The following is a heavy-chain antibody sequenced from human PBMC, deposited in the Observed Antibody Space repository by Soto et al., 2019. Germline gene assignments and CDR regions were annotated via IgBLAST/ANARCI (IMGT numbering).Heavy chain of an antibody. CDR1: GFPISSTYS. V-gene: IGHV4-38-2*01. Sequence: SETLSLTCLVSGFPISSTYSWGWIRQPPGQGLEWIGSISHSGTTYYSPSLKSRVSISVDTSKNQVSLKLTSVTAADTALYYCARNQPQRYCSGGTCRPAYGMDVWGQGTTVTVSS. J-gene: IGHJ6*02. CDR3: ARNQPQRYCSGGTCRPAYGMDV. CDR2: ISHSGTT. D-gene: IGHD2-15*01.